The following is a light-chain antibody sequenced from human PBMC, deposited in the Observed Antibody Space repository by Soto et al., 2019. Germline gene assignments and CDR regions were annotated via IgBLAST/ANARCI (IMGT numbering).Light chain of an antibody. Sequence: QSALTQPASVAGSPGQSTTISCTGTRSDVGGYNYVSWYQQHPGQAPKLMVYDVSNRPSGVSNRFSGAKSGNTASLAISGLQAEDEADYYCSSYTSSSSVVFGGGTTLTVL. J-gene: IGLJ2*01. CDR3: SSYTSSSSVV. V-gene: IGLV2-14*01. CDR1: RSDVGGYNY. CDR2: DVS.